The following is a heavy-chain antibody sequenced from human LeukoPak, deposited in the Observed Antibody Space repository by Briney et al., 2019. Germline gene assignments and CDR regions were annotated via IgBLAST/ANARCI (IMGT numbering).Heavy chain of an antibody. J-gene: IGHJ6*04. CDR3: ASPLVMYV. CDR1: GFPISSGYY. Sequence: PSETLSLTCAVSGFPISSGYYWGWIRQPPGKGLEWIGSIYHSGSTYYDPSLKSRVTISVDTSKNHFSLKLSSVTAADTAVYYCASPLVMYVWGKGTTVTVSS. D-gene: IGHD1-26*01. CDR2: IYHSGST. V-gene: IGHV4-38-2*01.